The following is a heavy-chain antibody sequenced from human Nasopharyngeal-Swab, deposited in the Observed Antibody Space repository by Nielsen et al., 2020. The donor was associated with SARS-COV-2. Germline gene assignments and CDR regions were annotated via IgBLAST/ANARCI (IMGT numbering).Heavy chain of an antibody. CDR2: INPSGGST. CDR3: ARVISLGEYYFDY. Sequence: WARQAPGQGLEWMGIINPSGGSTSYAQKFQGRVTMTRDTSTSTVYMELSSLRSEDTAVYYCARVISLGEYYFDYWGQGTLVNVSS. J-gene: IGHJ4*02. D-gene: IGHD3-10*01. V-gene: IGHV1-46*01.